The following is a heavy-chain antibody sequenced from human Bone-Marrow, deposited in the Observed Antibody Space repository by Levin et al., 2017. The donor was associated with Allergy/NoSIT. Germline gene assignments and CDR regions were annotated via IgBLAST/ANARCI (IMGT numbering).Heavy chain of an antibody. CDR1: DASINSINNY. J-gene: IGHJ4*02. V-gene: IGHV4-39*01. CDR3: ARTIAARVFDY. D-gene: IGHD6-6*01. Sequence: SQTLSLTCTVSDASINSINNYWGWIRQPPGKGLEWIGNIYYGGSTYYNPSLKSRVTISVDTSKNQFSLKLTSVTAADTAVYYCARTIAARVFDYWGQGTVVTVSS. CDR2: IYYGGST.